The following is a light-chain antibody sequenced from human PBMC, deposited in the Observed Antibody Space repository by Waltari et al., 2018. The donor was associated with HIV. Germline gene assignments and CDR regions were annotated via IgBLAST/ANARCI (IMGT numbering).Light chain of an antibody. CDR1: SSTIGTNA. CDR3: AAWDDSLNGPV. Sequence: QSVLTQPPSVSEAPRQRVTISCSGSSSTIGTNAVNWDQQLPGKAPKLLIYYDDLVPSCVSARFSGSKSGTSASLAISGLQSEDEADYYFAAWDDSLNGPVFGGGTKLTVL. J-gene: IGLJ2*01. V-gene: IGLV1-36*01. CDR2: YDD.